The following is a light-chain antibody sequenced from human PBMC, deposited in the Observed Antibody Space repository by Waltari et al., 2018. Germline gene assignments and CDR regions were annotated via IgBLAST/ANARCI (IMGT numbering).Light chain of an antibody. Sequence: QSALTQPASVSGSPGQSITISCTGSSRDVGDYDYVSWYQQHPGKAPKLMISEVSNRPSGFSNRFSGSKSGNTASLTISGLQAEDEADYYCTSYTVARIWVFGGGTKLTVL. J-gene: IGLJ3*02. CDR2: EVS. V-gene: IGLV2-14*01. CDR1: SRDVGDYDY. CDR3: TSYTVARIWV.